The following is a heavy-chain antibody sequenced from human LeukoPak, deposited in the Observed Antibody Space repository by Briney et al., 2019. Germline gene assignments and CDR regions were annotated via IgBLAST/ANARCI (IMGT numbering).Heavy chain of an antibody. J-gene: IGHJ4*02. CDR2: ISGSADIT. CDR1: GFIFSSYG. D-gene: IGHD3-10*01. V-gene: IGHV3-23*01. Sequence: GGSLRLSCAASGFIFSSYGMNWVRRAPGKGLEWVSGISGSADITYYADSVKGRFTISRDNSKNTLYLQMNSLRAEDTAVYYCAKDLGSSGSYLYYFDYWGQGTLVTVSS. CDR3: AKDLGSSGSYLYYFDY.